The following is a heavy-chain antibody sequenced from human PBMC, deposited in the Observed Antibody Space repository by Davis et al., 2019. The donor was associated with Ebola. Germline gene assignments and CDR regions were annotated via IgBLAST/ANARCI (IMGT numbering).Heavy chain of an antibody. J-gene: IGHJ6*02. V-gene: IGHV4-39*01. Sequence: MPGGSLRLSCTVSGGSISSSSYYWGWIRQPPGKGLEWIGSIYYSGSTYYNPSLKSRVTISVDTSKNQFSLKLSSVTAADTAVYYCARRYYSLYYYYGMDVWGQGTTVTVSS. CDR3: ARRYYSLYYYYGMDV. CDR2: IYYSGST. D-gene: IGHD1-26*01. CDR1: GGSISSSSYY.